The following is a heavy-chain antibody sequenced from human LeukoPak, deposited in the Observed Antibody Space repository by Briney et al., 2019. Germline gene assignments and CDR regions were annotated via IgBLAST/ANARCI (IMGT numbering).Heavy chain of an antibody. V-gene: IGHV4-59*08. J-gene: IGHJ4*02. CDR3: ARQKQLGVFDY. D-gene: IGHD7-27*01. CDR2: IYYSGST. Sequence: SETLSLTCTVSGGSISSYYWSWIRQPPGKGLEWIGYIYYSGSTNYNPSLKSRVTISVDTSKNQFSLKLSSVTAADTAVYYCARQKQLGVFDYWDQGTLVTVSS. CDR1: GGSISSYY.